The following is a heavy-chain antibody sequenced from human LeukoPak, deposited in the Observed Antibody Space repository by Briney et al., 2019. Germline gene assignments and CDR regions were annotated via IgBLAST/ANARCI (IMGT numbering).Heavy chain of an antibody. CDR1: GYTFTSYA. D-gene: IGHD6-19*01. CDR2: INAGNGNT. CDR3: ARLFPLIAVRTKTNWFDP. J-gene: IGHJ5*02. V-gene: IGHV1-3*01. Sequence: ASVKVSCKASGYTFTSYAMHWVRQAPGQRLEWMGWINAGNGNTKYSQKFQGRVTITRDTSASTAYMELSSLRSEDTAVYYCARLFPLIAVRTKTNWFDPWGQGTLVTVSS.